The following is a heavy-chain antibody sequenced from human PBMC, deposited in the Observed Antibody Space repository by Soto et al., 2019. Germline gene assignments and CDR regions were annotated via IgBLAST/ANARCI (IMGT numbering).Heavy chain of an antibody. CDR3: ASRGRGVAGRQCYYLFGMCV. Sequence: QVQLVQSGAEVKKPGSSVKVSCKASGGTFSSYAISWVRQAPGQGLEWMGGMIPIFGTANYAQKFQGRVTVTADEATSTAYKELSSLRYEDTAVYYRASRGRGVAGRQCYYLFGMCVWGQGNTGTVPS. CDR2: MIPIFGTA. V-gene: IGHV1-69*12. J-gene: IGHJ6*02. D-gene: IGHD6-19*01. CDR1: GGTFSSYA.